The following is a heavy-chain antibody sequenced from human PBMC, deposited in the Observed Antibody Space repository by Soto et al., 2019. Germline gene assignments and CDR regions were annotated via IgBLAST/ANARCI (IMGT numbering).Heavy chain of an antibody. J-gene: IGHJ6*02. CDR1: GYTFTGYY. CDR2: INPNSGGT. D-gene: IGHD6-13*01. Sequence: GASVKVSCKASGYTFTGYYMHWVRQAPGQGLEWMGWINPNSGGTNYAQKFQGWVTMTRDTSISTAYMELSRLRSDDTAVYYCARGGSSRTLDGVTPYGMDVWGQGTTVTVSS. V-gene: IGHV1-2*04. CDR3: ARGGSSRTLDGVTPYGMDV.